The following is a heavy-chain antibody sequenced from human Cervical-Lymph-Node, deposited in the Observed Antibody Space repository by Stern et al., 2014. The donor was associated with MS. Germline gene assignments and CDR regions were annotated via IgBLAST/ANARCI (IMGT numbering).Heavy chain of an antibody. V-gene: IGHV2-5*02. CDR2: IFWDDDK. CDR1: GFSLTTGGVG. J-gene: IGHJ3*02. CDR3: AHRHINYYDSPAFGVGFDI. D-gene: IGHD3-22*01. Sequence: QVTLKESGPTLVKPTQTLTLTCTVSGFSLTTGGVGVGWIRQPPGKALEWLALIFWDDDKRYSPSLKSRLTITKDTSKNQVVLTMTNMDPVDTATYYCAHRHINYYDSPAFGVGFDIWGQGTVVTVSS.